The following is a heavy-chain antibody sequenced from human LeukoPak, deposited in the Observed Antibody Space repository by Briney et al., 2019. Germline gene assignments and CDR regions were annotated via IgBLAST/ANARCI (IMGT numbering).Heavy chain of an antibody. D-gene: IGHD5-12*01. V-gene: IGHV3-23*01. CDR1: GFTFSSYD. Sequence: GGSLRLSCAASGFTFSSYDMSWVRQAPGKGLEWASAISGSGGSTYYADSVKARFTTSRDNSQNTLYLQMNSLTAEDRAVYYCAKAAINWGQGTMVTVSS. CDR2: ISGSGGST. CDR3: AKAAIN. J-gene: IGHJ3*01.